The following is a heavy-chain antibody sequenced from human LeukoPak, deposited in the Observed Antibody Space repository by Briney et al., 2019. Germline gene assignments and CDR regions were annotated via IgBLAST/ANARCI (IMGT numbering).Heavy chain of an antibody. D-gene: IGHD3-22*01. V-gene: IGHV1-18*01. CDR2: ISAYNGNT. Sequence: GASVKVSCKASGYTFTSYGISWVRQAPGQGLEWMGWISAYNGNTNYAQKLQGRVTMTTDTSTSTAYMELRSLRSDDTAVYYCARLRFAYDSIRGDIDYWGQGTLVTVSS. CDR1: GYTFTSYG. CDR3: ARLRFAYDSIRGDIDY. J-gene: IGHJ4*02.